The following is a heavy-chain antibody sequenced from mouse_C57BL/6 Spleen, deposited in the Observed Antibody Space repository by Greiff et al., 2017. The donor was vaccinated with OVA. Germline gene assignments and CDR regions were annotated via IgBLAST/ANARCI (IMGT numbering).Heavy chain of an antibody. CDR1: GYAFSSSW. CDR3: AREAAQATVYFDY. J-gene: IGHJ2*01. V-gene: IGHV1-82*01. D-gene: IGHD3-2*02. CDR2: IYPGDGDT. Sequence: VQLQQSGPELVKPGASVKISCKASGYAFSSSWMNWVKQRPGKGLEWIGRIYPGDGDTNYNGKFKGKATLTADKSSSTAYMQLSSLTSKDSAVYFCAREAAQATVYFDYWGQGTTLTVSS.